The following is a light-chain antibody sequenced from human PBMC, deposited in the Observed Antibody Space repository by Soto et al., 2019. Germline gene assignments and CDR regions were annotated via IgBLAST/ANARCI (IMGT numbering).Light chain of an antibody. J-gene: IGLJ1*01. Sequence: QSALTQPPSVSGAPGQRVTISCTGSSSNIGAGYDVHWYQQLPGTAPKLLIYGNSNRPSGVPDRFSGSRSGTSASLAITGLQAEDVADYYCQSYDSSLSGYVFVTGSNVPVL. V-gene: IGLV1-40*01. CDR3: QSYDSSLSGYV. CDR1: SSNIGAGYD. CDR2: GNS.